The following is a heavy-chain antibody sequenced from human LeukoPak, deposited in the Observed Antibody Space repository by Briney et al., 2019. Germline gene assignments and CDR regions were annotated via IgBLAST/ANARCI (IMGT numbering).Heavy chain of an antibody. CDR1: GYTFTSYG. CDR2: ISAYNGNT. V-gene: IGHV1-18*01. CDR3: ARETYYDILTGLPTSVNNWFDP. Sequence: ASAKVSCKASGYTFTSYGISWVRQAPGQGLEWMGWISAYNGNTNYAQKLQGRVTMTTDTSTSTAYMELRSLRSDDTAVYYCARETYYDILTGLPTSVNNWFDPWGQGTLVTVSS. J-gene: IGHJ5*02. D-gene: IGHD3-9*01.